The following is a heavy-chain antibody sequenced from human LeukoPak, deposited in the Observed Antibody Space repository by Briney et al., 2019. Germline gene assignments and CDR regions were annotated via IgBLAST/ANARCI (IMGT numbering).Heavy chain of an antibody. V-gene: IGHV3-30*18. CDR1: GFTFSSYG. D-gene: IGHD4-11*01. CDR2: ISYDGSNK. CDR3: AKSKSPYPMDYIFDF. J-gene: IGHJ4*02. Sequence: GGSLRLSCAASGFTFSSYGMHWVRQAPGKGLEWVAVISYDGSNKCYADSVKGRFTISRDNSKNTLYVQMNSLRTDDAAVYYCAKSKSPYPMDYIFDFWGQGTLVTVSS.